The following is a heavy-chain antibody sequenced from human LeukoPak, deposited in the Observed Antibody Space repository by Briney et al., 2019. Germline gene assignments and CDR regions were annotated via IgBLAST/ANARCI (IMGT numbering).Heavy chain of an antibody. Sequence: QSLSLTCVLSGDSASSNSTGCDWTRHSASRGLEWLGRTYYRYKWYNDYAVSVKSRITINPDTSKNQFSLQLNSVTPEDTAVYYCARQTGSGLFILPGGQGTLVTVSS. CDR1: GDSASSNSTG. D-gene: IGHD3/OR15-3a*01. CDR2: TYYRYKWYN. CDR3: ARQTGSGLFILP. V-gene: IGHV6-1*01. J-gene: IGHJ4*02.